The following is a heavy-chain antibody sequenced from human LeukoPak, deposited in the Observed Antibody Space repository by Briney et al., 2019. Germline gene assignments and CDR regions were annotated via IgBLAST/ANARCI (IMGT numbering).Heavy chain of an antibody. Sequence: GGSLRLSCAASGFTFSSYAMSWVRQAPGKGLEWVSDISNGGGTIYYADSVKGRFTISRDNSKNTLYLQLNSLRAEDTAVYYCAKIHGKKLASFDYWGQGTLVTVSS. CDR2: ISNGGGTI. CDR3: AKIHGKKLASFDY. D-gene: IGHD1-1*01. V-gene: IGHV3-23*01. J-gene: IGHJ4*02. CDR1: GFTFSSYA.